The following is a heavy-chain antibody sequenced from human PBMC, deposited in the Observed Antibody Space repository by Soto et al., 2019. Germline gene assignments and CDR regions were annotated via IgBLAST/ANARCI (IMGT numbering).Heavy chain of an antibody. CDR3: ARGSLICSGGSCYSGSNYFDY. J-gene: IGHJ4*02. CDR1: GYTFTGYY. Sequence: QVQLVQSGAEVKKPGASVKVSCKASGYTFTGYYMHWVRQAPRQGLEWMGWINPNSGGTNYAQKFQGWVTMTRDTSISTAYMELSRLRSDDTAVYYCARGSLICSGGSCYSGSNYFDYWGQGTLVTVSS. V-gene: IGHV1-2*04. D-gene: IGHD2-15*01. CDR2: INPNSGGT.